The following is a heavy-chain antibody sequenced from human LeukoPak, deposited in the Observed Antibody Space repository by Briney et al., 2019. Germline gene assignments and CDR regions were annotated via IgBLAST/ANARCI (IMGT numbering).Heavy chain of an antibody. D-gene: IGHD3-3*01. J-gene: IGHJ4*02. CDR2: ISGSGGST. V-gene: IGHV3-23*01. CDR1: GFTFSSYA. CDR3: AKDRLRFLEWFYYFDY. Sequence: GGSLSLSCAPSGFTFSSYAMSWVRGATEGALEWVSAISGSGGSTYYANSVKGRFTISGDNSKNTLYLQMNSLRAEDTAVYYCAKDRLRFLEWFYYFDYWGQGTLVTVSS.